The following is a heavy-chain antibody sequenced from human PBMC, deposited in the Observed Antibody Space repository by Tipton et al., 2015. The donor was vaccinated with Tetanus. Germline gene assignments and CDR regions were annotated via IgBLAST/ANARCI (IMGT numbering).Heavy chain of an antibody. Sequence: SLRLSCAASGFTFSSYSMNWVRQAPGKGLEWVSSISSSSSYIYYADSVKGRFTISRDNAKNSLYLQMNSLRAEDTAVYYCARDDGAVAGLDYYYGMDVWGQGTTVTVSS. CDR3: ARDDGAVAGLDYYYGMDV. D-gene: IGHD6-19*01. J-gene: IGHJ6*02. CDR2: ISSSSSYI. V-gene: IGHV3-21*01. CDR1: GFTFSSYS.